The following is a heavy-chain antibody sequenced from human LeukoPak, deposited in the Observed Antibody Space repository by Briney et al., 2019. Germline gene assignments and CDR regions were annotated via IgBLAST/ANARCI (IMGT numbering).Heavy chain of an antibody. CDR3: TRVLSYGSGSYNYYYYYMDV. J-gene: IGHJ6*03. D-gene: IGHD3-10*01. CDR2: IRSKAYGGTT. V-gene: IGHV3-49*04. Sequence: GGSLRLSCTASGFTFGDYAMSWVRQAPGKGLEWVGFIRSKAYGGTTEYAASVKGRFTISRDDSKSIAYLQMNSLKTEDTAVYYCTRVLSYGSGSYNYYYYYMDVWGKGTTVTISS. CDR1: GFTFGDYA.